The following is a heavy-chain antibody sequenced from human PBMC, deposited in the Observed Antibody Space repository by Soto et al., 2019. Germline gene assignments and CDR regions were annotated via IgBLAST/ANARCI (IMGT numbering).Heavy chain of an antibody. Sequence: GGSLRLSCEGSGYPFARDAMSWVRQVPGKGLQWVASVSGSGADKHYSDSVRGRFTISRDNSKNTLFLQLNSLRAEDTAVYYCAKAAPTVTTFWDLWGQGTLVTVSS. CDR1: GYPFARDA. CDR3: AKAAPTVTTFWDL. V-gene: IGHV3-23*01. D-gene: IGHD4-17*01. CDR2: VSGSGADK. J-gene: IGHJ5*02.